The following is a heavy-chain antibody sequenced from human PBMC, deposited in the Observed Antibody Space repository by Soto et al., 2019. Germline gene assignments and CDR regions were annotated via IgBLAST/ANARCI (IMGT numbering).Heavy chain of an antibody. CDR3: ARVSGGGSYVDAFDI. J-gene: IGHJ3*02. Sequence: LRLSCAASGFTFSSYWMSWVRQAPGKGLEWVANIKQDGSEKYYVDSVKGRFTISRDNAKNSLYLQMNSLRAEDTAVYYCARVSGGGSYVDAFDIWGQGTMVTVSS. V-gene: IGHV3-7*01. CDR1: GFTFSSYW. D-gene: IGHD1-26*01. CDR2: IKQDGSEK.